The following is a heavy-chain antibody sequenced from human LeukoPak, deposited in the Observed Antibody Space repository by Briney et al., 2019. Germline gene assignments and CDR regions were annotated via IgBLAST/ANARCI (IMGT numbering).Heavy chain of an antibody. J-gene: IGHJ4*02. CDR2: ISSSSSYI. CDR3: ARPRRPYCSGGSCLFQTFDY. V-gene: IGHV3-21*01. Sequence: GGSLRLSCAASGFTFSSYSMNWVRQAPGKGLEWVSSISSSSSYIYYADSVKGRFTISRDNSKNTLYLQMNSLRAEDTAVYYCARPRRPYCSGGSCLFQTFDYWGQGTLVTVSS. D-gene: IGHD2-15*01. CDR1: GFTFSSYS.